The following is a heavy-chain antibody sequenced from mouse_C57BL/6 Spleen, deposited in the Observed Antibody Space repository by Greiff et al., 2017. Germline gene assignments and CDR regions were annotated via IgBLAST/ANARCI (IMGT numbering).Heavy chain of an antibody. CDR3: ERGYGNYVGWFAY. Sequence: QVQLQQPGTELVKPGASVKLSCKASGYTFTSYWMHWVKQRPGQGLEWIGNINPSNGGTNYTEKFKSKATLTVDKASSTAYMQLSSLTSEDSAVXYGERGYGNYVGWFAYWGQGTLVTVSA. CDR1: GYTFTSYW. CDR2: INPSNGGT. J-gene: IGHJ3*01. D-gene: IGHD2-10*02. V-gene: IGHV1-53*01.